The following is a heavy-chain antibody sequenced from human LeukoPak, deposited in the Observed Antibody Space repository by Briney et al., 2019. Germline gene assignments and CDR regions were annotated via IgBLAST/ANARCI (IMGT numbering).Heavy chain of an antibody. J-gene: IGHJ6*02. CDR1: GFTVSSNY. D-gene: IGHD3-10*01. Sequence: GGSLRLSCAASGFTVSSNYMSWVRQAPGKGLEWVSIIYGADSTYYADSVKGRFTISRDNSKNTLYPQMNSLRAEDTAVYYCARSGFGVLYYYGMDVWGQGTTVTVSS. CDR2: IYGADST. CDR3: ARSGFGVLYYYGMDV. V-gene: IGHV3-66*01.